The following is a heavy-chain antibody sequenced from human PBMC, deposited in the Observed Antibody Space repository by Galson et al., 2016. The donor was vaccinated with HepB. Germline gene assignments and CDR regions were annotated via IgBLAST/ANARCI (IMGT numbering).Heavy chain of an antibody. CDR1: GDFISGNIYF. J-gene: IGHJ4*02. CDR2: IQKSGSP. Sequence: TLSLTCTVSGDFISGNIYFWSWIRQDPGKGLEWLGNIQKSGSPYYNPSLKSRLTLSVDTSKNQFSLTLRSVTAADTAVYYCARAHVLGVAGTSFDYWGQGAPVTVSS. D-gene: IGHD6-19*01. CDR3: ARAHVLGVAGTSFDY. V-gene: IGHV4-31*03.